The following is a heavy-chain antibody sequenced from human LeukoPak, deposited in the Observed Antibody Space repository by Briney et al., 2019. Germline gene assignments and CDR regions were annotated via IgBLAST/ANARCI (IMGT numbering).Heavy chain of an antibody. CDR1: GFTFDDYA. CDR2: ISWNSGSI. V-gene: IGHV3-9*01. J-gene: IGHJ4*02. Sequence: PGGSLRLSCAASGFTFDDYAMHWVRHAPGKGLEWVSGISWNSGSIGYADSVKGRFTISRDNAKNSLYLQMNSLRAEDTALYYCAKDIATTSPHYFDYWGQGTLVTVSS. D-gene: IGHD1-1*01. CDR3: AKDIATTSPHYFDY.